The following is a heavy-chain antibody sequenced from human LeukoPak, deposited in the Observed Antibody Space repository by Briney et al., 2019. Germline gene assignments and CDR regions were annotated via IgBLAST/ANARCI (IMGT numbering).Heavy chain of an antibody. V-gene: IGHV3-23*01. CDR2: ISGSDNST. CDR3: AKDPMTTVTTTAY. CDR1: GFTFSAYA. Sequence: GGSLRLSCAASGFTFSAYALSWVRQAPGKGLEWVSSISGSDNSTYYADSVKGRFTISRDNSKNTLYLQMNSLRAEDTAVYYCAKDPMTTVTTTAYWGQGTLVTVSS. J-gene: IGHJ4*02. D-gene: IGHD4-17*01.